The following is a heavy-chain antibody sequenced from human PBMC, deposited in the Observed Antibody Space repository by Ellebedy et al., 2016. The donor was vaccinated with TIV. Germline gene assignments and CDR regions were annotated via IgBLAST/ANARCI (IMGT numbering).Heavy chain of an antibody. CDR2: ISHTGSRT. CDR1: GFTFSGYA. CDR3: AKGRGGGSDSSAPRYYFDY. Sequence: PGGSLRLSCAASGFTFSGYAMSWVRQAPGKWLEWVSTISHTGSRTYYADSVEGRFTISRDNSKKTLYLQMNSLRAEDTDIYYCAKGRGGGSDSSAPRYYFDYWGLGTLVTVSS. D-gene: IGHD3-22*01. V-gene: IGHV3-23*01. J-gene: IGHJ4*02.